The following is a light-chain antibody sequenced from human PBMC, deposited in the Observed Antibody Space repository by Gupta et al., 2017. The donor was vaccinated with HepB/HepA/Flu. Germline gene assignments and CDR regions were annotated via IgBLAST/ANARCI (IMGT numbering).Light chain of an antibody. CDR3: QQRNNSPGT. V-gene: IGKV1-9*01. CDR1: QEIRNY. J-gene: IGKJ1*01. Sequence: DIQLTQSPTFLSASVGDRVTITCRARQEIRNYLAWYQQRPGKAPQLLIYAASTVKNGVPSRCSGIGCGTEFTLTIDSRQPEDFASYYCQQRNNSPGTFGQGTXVDIK. CDR2: AAS.